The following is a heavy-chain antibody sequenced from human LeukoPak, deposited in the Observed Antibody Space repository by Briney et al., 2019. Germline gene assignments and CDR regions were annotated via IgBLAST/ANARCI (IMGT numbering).Heavy chain of an antibody. V-gene: IGHV3-53*01. CDR1: GFTVSSNY. J-gene: IGHJ4*02. CDR3: ARVLWFGGFFFDY. D-gene: IGHD3-10*01. CDR2: IYSGGST. Sequence: AGGSLRLSCAASGFTVSSNYMSWVRQAPGKGLVWVSVIYSGGSTYYADSVKGRFTISRDNSKNTLDLQMNSLRAEDTAVYYCARVLWFGGFFFDYWGQGTLVTVSS.